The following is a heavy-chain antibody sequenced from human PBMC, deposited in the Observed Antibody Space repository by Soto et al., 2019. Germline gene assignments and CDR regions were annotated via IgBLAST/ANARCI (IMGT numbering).Heavy chain of an antibody. Sequence: PGESLKISCKGSGYSFTNYWIGWVRQMPGKGLEWVGIIYPGDSDTRHSPSFQGHVTISADKSVNTVYLQWSSLKASDTAIYYCAARLLVPDAMDVWGQGTTVTVSS. CDR3: AARLLVPDAMDV. V-gene: IGHV5-51*01. D-gene: IGHD3-10*01. CDR2: IYPGDSDT. J-gene: IGHJ6*02. CDR1: GYSFTNYW.